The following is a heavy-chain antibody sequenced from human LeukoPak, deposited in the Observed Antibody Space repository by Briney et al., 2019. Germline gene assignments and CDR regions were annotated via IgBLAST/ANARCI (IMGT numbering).Heavy chain of an antibody. CDR2: IYYSGST. CDR3: ARATYYYDSSGYYIDALDI. V-gene: IGHV4-59*01. J-gene: IGHJ3*02. D-gene: IGHD3-22*01. CDR1: GGSISGYY. Sequence: PSETLSLTCTVSGGSISGYYWSWNRQSPGEGLEWIGYIYYSGSTNYNPSLKSRVTISVDTSKNQFSLKLRPVTAADTAVYYCARATYYYDSSGYYIDALDIWGQGTMVTVSS.